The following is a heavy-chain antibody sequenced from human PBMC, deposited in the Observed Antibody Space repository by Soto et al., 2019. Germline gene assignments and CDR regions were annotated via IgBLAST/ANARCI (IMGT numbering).Heavy chain of an antibody. CDR2: IYYSGST. CDR3: ARVHAGYRGSYYFDY. Sequence: QVQLQESGPGLVKPSETLSLTCTVSGGSISSYYWSWIRQPPGKGLEWIGYIYYSGSTNYNPSLKSRVTISVDTSKNQFSLKLSSVNAADTAVYYWARVHAGYRGSYYFDYWGQGTLVTVSS. V-gene: IGHV4-59*01. CDR1: GGSISSYY. J-gene: IGHJ4*02. D-gene: IGHD1-26*01.